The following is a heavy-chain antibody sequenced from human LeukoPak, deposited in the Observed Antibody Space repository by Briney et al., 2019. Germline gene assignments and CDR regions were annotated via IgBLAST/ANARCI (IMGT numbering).Heavy chain of an antibody. CDR3: AKLREIPVFGVVTKSTSYFDY. CDR2: IKQDRSEK. Sequence: PGGSLRLSCAASGFTFTNYWMSWVRQAPGKGLELVANIKQDRSEKYYVDSVKGRFTISRDKAKNSLYLQMNSLRAEDTAVYYCAKLREIPVFGVVTKSTSYFDYWGQGTLVTVSS. D-gene: IGHD3-3*01. CDR1: GFTFTNYW. J-gene: IGHJ4*02. V-gene: IGHV3-7*01.